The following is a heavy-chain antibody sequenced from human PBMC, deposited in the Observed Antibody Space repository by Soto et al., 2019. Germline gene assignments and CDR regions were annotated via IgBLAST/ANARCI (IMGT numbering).Heavy chain of an antibody. CDR2: IYPGDSDT. J-gene: IGHJ6*02. CDR3: AASIFYYGMDV. CDR1: GYTFTNYW. V-gene: IGHV5-51*01. Sequence: GESLKISCKGSGYTFTNYWIGWVRQMPGKGLEWMGIIYPGDSDTKYNPSFQGQVTISADKSITTTYLRWTSLRASDTAIYYCAASIFYYGMDVWGQGTTVTVSS.